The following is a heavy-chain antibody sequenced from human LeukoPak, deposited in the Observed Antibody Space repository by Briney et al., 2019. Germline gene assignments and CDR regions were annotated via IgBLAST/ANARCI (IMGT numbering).Heavy chain of an antibody. CDR2: IIPIFGTA. D-gene: IGHD3-22*01. V-gene: IGHV1-69*13. CDR1: GGTFSSYA. J-gene: IGHJ4*02. CDR3: ARHGTIYDSSGYYGM. Sequence: ASVKVSCKASGGTFSSYAISWVRQAPGQGLEWMGGIIPIFGTANYAQKFQGRVTITADESTSTAYMELSSLRPEDTAVYYCARHGTIYDSSGYYGMWGQGTLVTVSS.